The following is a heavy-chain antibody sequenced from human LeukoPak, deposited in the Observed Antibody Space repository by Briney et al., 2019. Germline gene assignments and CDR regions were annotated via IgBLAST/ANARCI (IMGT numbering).Heavy chain of an antibody. J-gene: IGHJ4*01. CDR2: ISYDGSNK. V-gene: IGHV3-30-3*01. Sequence: AGRSLRLSCAASGFTFSSYAMHWVRQAPGKGLEWVAVISYDGSNKYYADSVKGRFTISRDNSKNTLYLQMNSLRAEDTAVYFCARGSSARFIGPEYWGHGTLVTVSS. CDR1: GFTFSSYA. CDR3: ARGSSARFIGPEY. D-gene: IGHD1-26*01.